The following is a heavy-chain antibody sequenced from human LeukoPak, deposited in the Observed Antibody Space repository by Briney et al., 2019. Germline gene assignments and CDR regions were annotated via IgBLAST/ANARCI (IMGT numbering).Heavy chain of an antibody. Sequence: QTGGSLRLSCAASGFTFDDYAMHWVRQAPGKGLEWVSGISWNSGSIGYADSVKGRFTISRDNAKNSLYLQMNSLRAEDTAVYYCARDRSGSFDYWGQGTLVTVSS. CDR2: ISWNSGSI. CDR3: ARDRSGSFDY. D-gene: IGHD1-26*01. CDR1: GFTFDDYA. V-gene: IGHV3-9*01. J-gene: IGHJ4*02.